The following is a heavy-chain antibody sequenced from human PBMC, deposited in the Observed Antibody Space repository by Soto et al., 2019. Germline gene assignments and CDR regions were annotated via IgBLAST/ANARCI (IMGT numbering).Heavy chain of an antibody. J-gene: IGHJ6*02. D-gene: IGHD2-2*02. CDR1: GYTFTGYY. CDR2: INPNSGGT. V-gene: IGHV1-2*02. Sequence: ASVKVSCKASGYTFTGYYMHWVRQAPGQGLEWMGWINPNSGGTNYAQKFQGRVTMTRDTSISTAYMELSRLRSDDTAVYYCARVLGRCSSTSCYSSSYYYGMDVWGQGTTVTVSS. CDR3: ARVLGRCSSTSCYSSSYYYGMDV.